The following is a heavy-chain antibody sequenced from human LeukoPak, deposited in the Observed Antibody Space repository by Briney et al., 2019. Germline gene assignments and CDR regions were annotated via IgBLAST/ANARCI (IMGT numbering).Heavy chain of an antibody. Sequence: GGSLRLSCAASGFTFSTYWMHWVRQGPWKGLVWVSPINADGSTTTYADSVKGRFTISRDNAKNTLYLQMNSLRAEDTAIYYCARGPSHSSSWYGLDDWGQGALVTVFS. V-gene: IGHV3-74*01. CDR2: INADGSTT. J-gene: IGHJ4*02. CDR1: GFTFSTYW. CDR3: ARGPSHSSSWYGLDD. D-gene: IGHD6-13*01.